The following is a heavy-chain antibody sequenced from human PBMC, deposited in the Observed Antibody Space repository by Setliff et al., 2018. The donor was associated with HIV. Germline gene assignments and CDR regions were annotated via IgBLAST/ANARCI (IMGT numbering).Heavy chain of an antibody. CDR2: VHKSGNT. Sequence: PSETLSLTCTVSGDSISSYYWSWIRQTAGKGLEWIGRVHKSGNTDYNPSLKGRVTMSVDTSKNQFSLKLSSVTAADTAVYYCARHHELTAHGLFDSWGQGTLVTVSS. CDR3: ARHHELTAHGLFDS. CDR1: GDSISSYY. J-gene: IGHJ4*02. V-gene: IGHV4-4*07. D-gene: IGHD1-7*01.